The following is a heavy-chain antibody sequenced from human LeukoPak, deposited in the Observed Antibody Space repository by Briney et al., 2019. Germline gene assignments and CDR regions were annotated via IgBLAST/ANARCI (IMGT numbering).Heavy chain of an antibody. J-gene: IGHJ3*02. CDR1: GGTFSSYA. D-gene: IGHD2-15*01. Sequence: GASVKVSCKASGGTFSSYAIRWVRQAPGQGLEWMGGIIPIFGTANYAQKFQGRVTITADESTSTAYMELSSLRSEDTAVYYCARARDHAPFGYCSGGSCYSHAFDIWGQGTIVTVSS. CDR3: ARARDHAPFGYCSGGSCYSHAFDI. V-gene: IGHV1-69*01. CDR2: IIPIFGTA.